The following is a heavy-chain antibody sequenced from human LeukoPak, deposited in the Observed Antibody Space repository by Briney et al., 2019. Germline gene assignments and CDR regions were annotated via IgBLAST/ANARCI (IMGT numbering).Heavy chain of an antibody. CDR3: ARVLTGSNRQLGY. V-gene: IGHV3-74*01. CDR1: GFTFSSYV. D-gene: IGHD3-9*01. Sequence: SGGSLRLSCAASGFTFSSYVMSWVRQAPGKGLVWVSRINGDGSNINYADSVRGRFTISRDNAKNTLHLQMNSLRDEDTAVYYCARVLTGSNRQLGYWGQGTLVTVSS. J-gene: IGHJ4*02. CDR2: INGDGSNI.